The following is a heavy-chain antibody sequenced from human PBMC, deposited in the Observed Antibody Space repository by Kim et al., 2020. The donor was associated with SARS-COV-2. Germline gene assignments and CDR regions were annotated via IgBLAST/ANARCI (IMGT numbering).Heavy chain of an antibody. D-gene: IGHD7-27*01. CDR2: IFHYGTT. V-gene: IGHV4-30-2*01. CDR1: GGSISSGGYS. CDR3: ARNKLGGGAVDV. Sequence: SETLSLTCAVSGGSISSGGYSWSWIRQPPGKGLEWIGYIFHYGTTYYSPSLNSRATMSVDRSKNQVYLKLTSLTAADTAMYYCARNKLGGGAVDVWGQGT. J-gene: IGHJ3*01.